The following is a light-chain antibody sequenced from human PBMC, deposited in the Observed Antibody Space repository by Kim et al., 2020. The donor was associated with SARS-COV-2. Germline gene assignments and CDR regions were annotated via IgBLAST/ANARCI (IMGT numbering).Light chain of an antibody. CDR1: SIGSKS. Sequence: SYELTQPPSVSVAPGKTARVSCGGNSIGSKSVHWYQQKSGQAPILVIYYDSDRPSGIPERFSGSNSGNTATLTISRVEAGDEADYYSQVWDSSSDHRVVFGGGTQLTVL. J-gene: IGLJ2*01. CDR2: YDS. CDR3: QVWDSSSDHRVV. V-gene: IGLV3-21*04.